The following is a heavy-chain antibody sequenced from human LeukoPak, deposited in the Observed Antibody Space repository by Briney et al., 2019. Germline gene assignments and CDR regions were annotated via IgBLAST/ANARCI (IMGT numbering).Heavy chain of an antibody. CDR3: ARDRGWLQFDN. J-gene: IGHJ4*02. CDR1: GFTFSNYG. Sequence: GGSLRLSCAASGFTFSNYGMHWVRQAPGKGLEWLAVISAGGSLKYYVDSVKGRFTISRDNAQNSLYLQMNSLRAEDTAVYYCARDRGWLQFDNWGQGTLVTVSS. CDR2: ISAGGSLK. V-gene: IGHV3-30*03. D-gene: IGHD5-24*01.